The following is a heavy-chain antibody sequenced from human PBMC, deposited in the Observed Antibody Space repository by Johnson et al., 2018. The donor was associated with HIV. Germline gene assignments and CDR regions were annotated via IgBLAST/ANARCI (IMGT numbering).Heavy chain of an antibody. D-gene: IGHD5-18*01. CDR1: GFTVSSNY. CDR2: IYSGGST. V-gene: IGHV3-66*01. Sequence: EVQLVESGGGLVQPGGSLRLSCAASGFTVSSNYMSWVRQAPGKGLEWVSVIYSGGSTYYADSVKGRFTISRDNSKNTLYLQMNSLRAEDTAVYDCARDQGGYSYGFDAFDIWGQGTMVTVSS. CDR3: ARDQGGYSYGFDAFDI. J-gene: IGHJ3*02.